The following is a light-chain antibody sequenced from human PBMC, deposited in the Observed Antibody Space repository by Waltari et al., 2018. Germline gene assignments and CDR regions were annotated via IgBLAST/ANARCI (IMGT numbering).Light chain of an antibody. Sequence: SALTQPDSVSGSPGQSITISCSGISSDSGGYEDVSWYQQPPGKAPKVIIYDVNNRPSGVSNRFSGSKSGSSASLTISGLQAEDEADYYCSSFTSSTTGIFGGGTKVTVL. CDR2: DVN. CDR1: SSDSGGYED. J-gene: IGLJ2*01. CDR3: SSFTSSTTGI. V-gene: IGLV2-14*03.